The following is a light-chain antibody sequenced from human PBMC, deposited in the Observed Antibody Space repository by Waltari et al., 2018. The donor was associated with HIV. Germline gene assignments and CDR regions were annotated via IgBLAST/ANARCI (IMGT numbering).Light chain of an antibody. V-gene: IGKV1-33*01. CDR2: DAS. J-gene: IGKJ4*02. CDR3: QQYKSYPLT. Sequence: DIQMTQSPSSLSASVGDRVTITCQASQDISDYLNWYQQKPGKAPKLLIYDASNLETGVPSRFSGSGSGTDFTFTISSLQPEDFATYFCQQYKSYPLTFGRGTEVEIK. CDR1: QDISDY.